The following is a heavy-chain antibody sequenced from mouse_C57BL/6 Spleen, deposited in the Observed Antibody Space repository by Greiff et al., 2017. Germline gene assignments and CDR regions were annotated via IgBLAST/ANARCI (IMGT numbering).Heavy chain of an antibody. V-gene: IGHV1-7*01. Sequence: QVQLQQSGAELAKPGASVKLSCKASGYTFTSYWMHWVKQRPGQGLEWIGYINPSSGYTKYNQKFKDKATLTADKSSSTAYMQLSSLTSEDSAVYYCARGDYGSSPYFDYWGQGTTLTVSS. CDR1: GYTFTSYW. J-gene: IGHJ2*01. D-gene: IGHD1-1*01. CDR3: ARGDYGSSPYFDY. CDR2: INPSSGYT.